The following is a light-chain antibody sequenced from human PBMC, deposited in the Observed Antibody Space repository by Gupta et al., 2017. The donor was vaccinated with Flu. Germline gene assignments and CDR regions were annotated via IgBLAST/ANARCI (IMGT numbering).Light chain of an antibody. J-gene: IGKJ2*01. CDR3: QQENSYSYT. CDR2: KAS. CDR1: QSISSW. Sequence: DIQMTQSPSTLSASVGDRVTITCRASQSISSWLAWYQQKPGKAPKLLIYKASSLESGVPSRFSGSGSGTEFTLTISSLQPDDFATYYCQQENSYSYTFGQGTXLEIK. V-gene: IGKV1-5*03.